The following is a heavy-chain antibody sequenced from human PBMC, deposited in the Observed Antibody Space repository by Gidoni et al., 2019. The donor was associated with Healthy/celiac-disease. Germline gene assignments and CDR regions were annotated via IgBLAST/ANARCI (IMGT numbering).Heavy chain of an antibody. D-gene: IGHD2-2*01. Sequence: QVQLQESGPGLVKTSGTLSLTCAVSGGSFSSSNWWSWVRQPPGKGLEWIGEIYHSGSTNYNPSLKSRVTKSVDKSKNQFSLKLSSVTAADTAVYYCARVGRGGCSSTSCKRNYYYYGMDVWGQGTTVTVSS. CDR1: GGSFSSSNW. CDR3: ARVGRGGCSSTSCKRNYYYYGMDV. V-gene: IGHV4-4*02. CDR2: IYHSGST. J-gene: IGHJ6*02.